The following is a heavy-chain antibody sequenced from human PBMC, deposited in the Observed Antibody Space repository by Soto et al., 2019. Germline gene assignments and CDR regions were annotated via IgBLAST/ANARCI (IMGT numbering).Heavy chain of an antibody. CDR2: INHSGST. CDR1: GGSFSGYY. V-gene: IGHV4-34*01. CDR3: ARERRIAVAGTYYYYGMDV. D-gene: IGHD6-19*01. J-gene: IGHJ6*02. Sequence: SSETLSLTCAVYGGSFSGYYWSWIRQPPGKGLEWIGEINHSGSTNYNPSLKSRVTISVDTSKNQFSLKLSSVTAADTAVYYCARERRIAVAGTYYYYGMDVWGQGTTVTVSS.